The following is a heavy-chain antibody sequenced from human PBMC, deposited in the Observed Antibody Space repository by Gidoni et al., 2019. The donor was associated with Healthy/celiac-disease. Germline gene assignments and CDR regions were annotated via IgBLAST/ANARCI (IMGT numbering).Heavy chain of an antibody. J-gene: IGHJ4*02. CDR3: ARTQPGIAARRGGDFDY. Sequence: QVQLQESGPGLVKPSGTLSLTCAVPGCPISSRNWWSWVRQPPGKGLEWIGEIYHSGSTNYNPSLKSRVTISVDKSKNQFSLKLSSVTAADTAVYYCARTQPGIAARRGGDFDYWGQGTLVTVSS. V-gene: IGHV4-4*02. D-gene: IGHD6-6*01. CDR1: GCPISSRNW. CDR2: IYHSGST.